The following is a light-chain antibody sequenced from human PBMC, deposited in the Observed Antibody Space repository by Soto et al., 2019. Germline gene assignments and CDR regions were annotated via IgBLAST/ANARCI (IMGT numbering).Light chain of an antibody. CDR1: QTSGSNF. Sequence: EIVLTQSPATLSLSPGERATLPCKTSQTSGSNFLAWYQHKPGQAPRLLIYASSNRATGIPDRFSGSASGPDFTLTINRLEPEDFAVYYCQLYGISPQFGQGTRLEI. V-gene: IGKV3-20*01. CDR3: QLYGISPQ. CDR2: ASS. J-gene: IGKJ5*01.